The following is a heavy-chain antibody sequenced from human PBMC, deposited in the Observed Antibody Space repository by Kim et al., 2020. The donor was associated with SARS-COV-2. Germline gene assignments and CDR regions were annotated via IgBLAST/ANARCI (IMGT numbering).Heavy chain of an antibody. CDR2: ISSNGGST. CDR1: GFTFSSYA. J-gene: IGHJ4*02. V-gene: IGHV3-64D*09. CDR3: VKGERLAAAGFDY. D-gene: IGHD6-13*01. Sequence: GGSLRLSCSASGFTFSSYAMHWVRQAPGKGLEYVSAISSNGGSTYYADSVKGRFTISRDNSKNTLYLQMSSLRAEDTAVYYCVKGERLAAAGFDYWGQGTLVTVSS.